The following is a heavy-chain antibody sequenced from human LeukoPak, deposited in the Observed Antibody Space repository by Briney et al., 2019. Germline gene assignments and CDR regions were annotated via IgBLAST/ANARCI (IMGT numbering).Heavy chain of an antibody. Sequence: PGGSLRLSCAASGLTFSSYAMSWVRQAPGKGLEWVSTISGSGGNTYYADSVKGRFTISRDNSKNTLYLQMNSLRAEDTAVYYCAKSQPDHNHPDYDFWSGSLDYDYYYMDVWGKGTTVTVSS. CDR2: ISGSGGNT. CDR1: GLTFSSYA. V-gene: IGHV3-23*01. J-gene: IGHJ6*03. D-gene: IGHD3-3*01. CDR3: AKSQPDHNHPDYDFWSGSLDYDYYYMDV.